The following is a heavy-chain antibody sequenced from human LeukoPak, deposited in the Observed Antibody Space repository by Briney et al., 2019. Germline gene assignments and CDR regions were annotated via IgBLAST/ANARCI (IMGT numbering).Heavy chain of an antibody. Sequence: GGSLRLSCAASGFTFSSFTMNWVRQAPGKGLEWVSVVHGSGSSTHYADSVKGRFTISRDNSKNMLYLQMNSLRAEDTAVYYCAKGGDSSGSHFDCWGQGTLVTVSS. CDR3: AKGGDSSGSHFDC. V-gene: IGHV3-23*05. CDR2: VHGSGSST. CDR1: GFTFSSFT. J-gene: IGHJ4*02. D-gene: IGHD3-22*01.